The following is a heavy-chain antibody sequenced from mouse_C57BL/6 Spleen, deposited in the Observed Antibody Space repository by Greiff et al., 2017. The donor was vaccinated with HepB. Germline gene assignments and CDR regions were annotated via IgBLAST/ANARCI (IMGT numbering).Heavy chain of an antibody. CDR2: IHPNSGST. CDR3: AREDYGSRGAY. V-gene: IGHV1-64*01. Sequence: QVHVKQPGAELVKPGASVKLSCKASGYTFTSYWMHWVKQRPGQGLEWIGMIHPNSGSTNYNEKFKSKATLTVDKSSSTAYMQLSSLTSEDSAVYYCAREDYGSRGAYWGQGTLVTVSA. CDR1: GYTFTSYW. J-gene: IGHJ3*01. D-gene: IGHD1-1*01.